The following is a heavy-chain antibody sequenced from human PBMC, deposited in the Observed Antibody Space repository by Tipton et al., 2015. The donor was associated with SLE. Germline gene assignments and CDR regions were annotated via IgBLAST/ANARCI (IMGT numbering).Heavy chain of an antibody. CDR1: GGSFSGYY. CDR2: INHSGST. Sequence: TLSLTCAVYGGSFSGYYWSWIRQPPGKGLEWIGEINHSGSTNYNPSLKSRVTISVDTSKNQFSLKLSSVTAADTAVYYCARELFRDYVDYFDYWGQGTLVTVSS. J-gene: IGHJ4*02. V-gene: IGHV4-34*01. CDR3: ARELFRDYVDYFDY. D-gene: IGHD4-17*01.